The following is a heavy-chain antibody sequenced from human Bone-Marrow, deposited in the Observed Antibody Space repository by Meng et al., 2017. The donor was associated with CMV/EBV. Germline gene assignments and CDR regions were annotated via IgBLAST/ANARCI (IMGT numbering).Heavy chain of an antibody. Sequence: SCKGSGYFFTNYWISWVRQMPGKGLEWMGRIDPSDSYTNYSPSFQGHVTVSADKSISTAYLQWSSLKASDTAIYYCAILRDNWFDPWGQGTLVTVSS. CDR1: GYFFTNYW. CDR2: IDPSDSYT. D-gene: IGHD3-16*01. J-gene: IGHJ5*02. V-gene: IGHV5-10-1*01. CDR3: AILRDNWFDP.